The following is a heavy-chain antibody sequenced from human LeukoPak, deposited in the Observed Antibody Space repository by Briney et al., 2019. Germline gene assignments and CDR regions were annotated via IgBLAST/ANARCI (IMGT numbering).Heavy chain of an antibody. D-gene: IGHD4-23*01. Sequence: ASVKVTCKASGYTFTGYHMHWVRQAPGQGLEWMGWINPNSGGTNYAHKFQGRVNMTRDTSISTANMELSSLRSDDTGVYYCAREMESGTVVTPGYWGQGTLVTVSS. CDR3: AREMESGTVVTPGY. J-gene: IGHJ4*02. CDR1: GYTFTGYH. V-gene: IGHV1-2*02. CDR2: INPNSGGT.